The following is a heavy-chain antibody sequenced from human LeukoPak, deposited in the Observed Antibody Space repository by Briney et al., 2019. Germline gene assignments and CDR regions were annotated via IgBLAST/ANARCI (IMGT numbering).Heavy chain of an antibody. Sequence: SETLSLTCTVSGGSISSYYWSWIRQPPGKGLEWIGYIYYSGSTNYNPSLKSRVTISVDTSKNQFSLKLSSVTAADTAVYYCARGGYSYGNPARNLIDYWGQGTLVTVSS. V-gene: IGHV4-59*01. CDR1: GGSISSYY. D-gene: IGHD5-18*01. J-gene: IGHJ4*02. CDR2: IYYSGST. CDR3: ARGGYSYGNPARNLIDY.